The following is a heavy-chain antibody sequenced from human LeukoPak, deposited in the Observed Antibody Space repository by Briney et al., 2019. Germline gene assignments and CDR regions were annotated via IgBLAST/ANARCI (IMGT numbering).Heavy chain of an antibody. J-gene: IGHJ4*02. CDR2: IYTSGST. D-gene: IGHD2-15*01. CDR1: GGSISSYY. CDR3: ARVVASTSIDS. Sequence: SETLSLTCTVSGGSISSYYWSWIRQPAGKGLEWIGRIYTSGSTNYNPSLKSRVTMSVDTSKNQVSLKVTSVTAADTALYYCARVVASTSIDSWGQGILVTVSS. V-gene: IGHV4-4*07.